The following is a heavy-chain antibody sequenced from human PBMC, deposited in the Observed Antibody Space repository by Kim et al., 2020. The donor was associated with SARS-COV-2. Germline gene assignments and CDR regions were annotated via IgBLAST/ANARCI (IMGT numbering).Heavy chain of an antibody. V-gene: IGHV4-39*01. Sequence: TPLKSRVTSSADTSKNEFSLKISSVTAADTAVYYCARHLRKNTGFDPWGQGTLVTVSS. D-gene: IGHD2-2*02. J-gene: IGHJ5*02. CDR3: ARHLRKNTGFDP.